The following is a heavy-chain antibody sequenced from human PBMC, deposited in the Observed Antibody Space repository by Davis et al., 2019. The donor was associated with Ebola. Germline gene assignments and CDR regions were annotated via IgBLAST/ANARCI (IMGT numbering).Heavy chain of an antibody. V-gene: IGHV3-53*01. CDR2: IYSGGTT. J-gene: IGHJ4*02. CDR1: GFTVRTNY. CDR3: AAHTYFYDSSGSDY. Sequence: GGSLRLSCAVSGFTVRTNYMSWVRQAPGKGLEWVSLIYSGGTTYYADSVKGRFAISTDNSKNTLYLQMDSRRAEDTAVYYCAAHTYFYDSSGSDYWGQGTLVTVSS. D-gene: IGHD3-22*01.